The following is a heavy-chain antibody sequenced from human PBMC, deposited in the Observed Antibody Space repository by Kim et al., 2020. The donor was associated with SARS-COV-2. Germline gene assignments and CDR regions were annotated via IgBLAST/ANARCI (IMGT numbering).Heavy chain of an antibody. V-gene: IGHV3-30*18. Sequence: GGSLRLSCAASGFTFSSYGMHWVRQAPGKGLEWVAVISYDGSNKYYADSVKGRFTISRDNSKNTLYLQMNSLRAEDTAVYYCAKDLGRWQWLVNAFDIWGQGTMVTVSS. CDR1: GFTFSSYG. CDR3: AKDLGRWQWLVNAFDI. J-gene: IGHJ3*02. D-gene: IGHD6-19*01. CDR2: ISYDGSNK.